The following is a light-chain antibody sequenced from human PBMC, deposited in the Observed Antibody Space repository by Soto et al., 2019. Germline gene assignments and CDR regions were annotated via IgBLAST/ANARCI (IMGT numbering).Light chain of an antibody. CDR1: QSIATC. CDR3: PQSYNTVWT. V-gene: IGKV1-39*01. Sequence: DIQMTQSPSSLSASAVDRVTITCRASQSIATCLNWYQQKPGKDPKLLISAASRLQSGVPARFSGSGSGTDFTLTISSLPPEDFATYYCPQSYNTVWTFGKGTKVEIQ. CDR2: AAS. J-gene: IGKJ1*01.